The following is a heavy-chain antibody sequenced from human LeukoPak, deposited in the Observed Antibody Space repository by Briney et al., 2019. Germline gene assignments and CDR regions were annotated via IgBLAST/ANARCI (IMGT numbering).Heavy chain of an antibody. CDR3: AREGIAVAATALDY. D-gene: IGHD6-19*01. CDR2: ISSSSSYI. V-gene: IGHV3-21*01. J-gene: IGHJ4*02. CDR1: GFTFSSYS. Sequence: GGSLRLSCAASGFTFSSYSMNWVRQAPGKGLEWVSSISSSSSYIYYADSVKGRSTISRDNAKNSLYLQMNSLRAEDTAVYYCAREGIAVAATALDYWGQGTLVTVSS.